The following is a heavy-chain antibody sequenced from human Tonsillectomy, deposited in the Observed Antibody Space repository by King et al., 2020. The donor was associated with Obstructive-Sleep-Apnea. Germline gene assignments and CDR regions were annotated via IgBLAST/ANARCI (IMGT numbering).Heavy chain of an antibody. J-gene: IGHJ5*02. CDR1: GGSFRDYY. Sequence: VQLQQWGAGLLKPSETLSLTCAVFGGSFRDYYWSWIRQPPGKGLEWIGEINHSGSTNYNPSLKSRVAISADTSKNQFSLNLTSVTAADTAVYYCARGSGAAAVNWFDPWGQGTLVTVSS. CDR2: INHSGST. D-gene: IGHD6-13*01. V-gene: IGHV4-34*01. CDR3: ARGSGAAAVNWFDP.